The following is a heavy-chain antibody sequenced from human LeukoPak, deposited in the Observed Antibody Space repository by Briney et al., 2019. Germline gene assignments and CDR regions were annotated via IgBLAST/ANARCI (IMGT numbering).Heavy chain of an antibody. D-gene: IGHD2-15*01. CDR3: ARVPNDYLCSGGSCFYDY. CDR2: IYYSGST. V-gene: IGHV4-31*03. Sequence: PSETLSLTCTVSGGSINSGGYYWSWIRQHPGKGLEWIGNIYYSGSTYYNPSLKSRVTMSVDTSKNQFSLKLSSVTAADTAVYYCARVPNDYLCSGGSCFYDYWGQGTLVTVSS. CDR1: GGSINSGGYY. J-gene: IGHJ4*02.